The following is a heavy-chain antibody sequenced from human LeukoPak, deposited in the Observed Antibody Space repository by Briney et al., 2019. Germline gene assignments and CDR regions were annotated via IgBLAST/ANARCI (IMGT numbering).Heavy chain of an antibody. CDR3: ASSPLYYYDSSGYYSY. Sequence: PSETLSLTCAVYGGSFSGYYWSWIRQPPGKGLEWIGEINHSGSTNYNPSLKSRVTISVDTSKNQFSLKLISVTAADTAVYYCASSPLYYYDSSGYYSYWGQGTLVTVSS. D-gene: IGHD3-22*01. J-gene: IGHJ4*02. V-gene: IGHV4-34*01. CDR2: INHSGST. CDR1: GGSFSGYY.